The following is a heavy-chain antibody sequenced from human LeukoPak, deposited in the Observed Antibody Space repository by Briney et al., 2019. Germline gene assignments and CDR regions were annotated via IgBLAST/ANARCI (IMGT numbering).Heavy chain of an antibody. CDR1: GFTFGDYA. Sequence: PGGSLRLSCTASGFTFGDYAMSWVRQAPGKGLEWVGFIRSKAYGGTTEYAASVKGRFTISRDGSKSIAYLQMNSLKTEDTAVYYCTVLVPAATVDYWGQGTLVTVSS. V-gene: IGHV3-49*04. J-gene: IGHJ4*02. CDR3: TVLVPAATVDY. CDR2: IRSKAYGGTT. D-gene: IGHD2-2*01.